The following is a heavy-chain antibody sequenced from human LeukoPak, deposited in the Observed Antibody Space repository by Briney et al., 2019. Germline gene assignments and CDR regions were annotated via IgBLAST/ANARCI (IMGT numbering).Heavy chain of an antibody. Sequence: PSETLSLTCTVSGGSISSYYWSWIRQPPGKGLEWIGYIYYSGSTNYNPSLKGRVTISVDTSKNQFSLKLSPVTAADTAVYYCARDRVWDSYYYYGMDVWGQGTTVTVSS. D-gene: IGHD3-16*01. CDR2: IYYSGST. CDR1: GGSISSYY. J-gene: IGHJ6*02. V-gene: IGHV4-59*01. CDR3: ARDRVWDSYYYYGMDV.